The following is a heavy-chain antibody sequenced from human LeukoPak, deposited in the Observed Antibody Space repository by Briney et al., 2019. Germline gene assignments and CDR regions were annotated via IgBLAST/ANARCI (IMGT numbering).Heavy chain of an antibody. J-gene: IGHJ3*02. CDR1: GYTFTSYG. CDR3: ARAELLWFGADAFDI. Sequence: ASVKVSCKASGYTFTSYGISWVRQAPGQGLEWMGWISAYNGNTNYAQKLQGRVTMTTDTSTSTAYMELRSLRSDDTAVYYCARAELLWFGADAFDIWGQGTMVTVSS. CDR2: ISAYNGNT. D-gene: IGHD3-10*01. V-gene: IGHV1-18*01.